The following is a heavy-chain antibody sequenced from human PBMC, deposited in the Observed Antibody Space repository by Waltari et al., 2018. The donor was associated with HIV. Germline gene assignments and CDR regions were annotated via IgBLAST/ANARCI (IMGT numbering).Heavy chain of an antibody. CDR1: GFLFSTLS. J-gene: IGHJ3*02. CDR2: ISYDGRDE. CDR3: ARAPPYSTRWFYDAFDI. V-gene: IGHV3-30*01. Sequence: QVQLVESGGGVVKPGRSLRPSCAASGFLFSTLSVTGDSQAPGEGLEWGALISYDGRDESYADSVKGRFTISRDNSKNTLYLQMNSLRAEDTAVYYCARAPPYSTRWFYDAFDIWGQGTMVTVSS. D-gene: IGHD6-13*01.